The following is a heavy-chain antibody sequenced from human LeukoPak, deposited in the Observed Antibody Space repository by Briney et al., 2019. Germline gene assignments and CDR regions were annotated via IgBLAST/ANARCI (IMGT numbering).Heavy chain of an antibody. CDR2: ISSNGGST. CDR1: GVTFSSYA. D-gene: IGHD6-6*01. V-gene: IGHV3-64*01. J-gene: IGHJ3*02. CDR3: ARDQGSIAARPVAGGAFDI. Sequence: GGSLRLSCAASGVTFSSYAMHWVRQAPGKGLEYVSAISSNGGSTYYANSVKGRFTISRDNSKNTLYLQMGSLRAEDMAVYYCARDQGSIAARPVAGGAFDIWGQGTMVTVSS.